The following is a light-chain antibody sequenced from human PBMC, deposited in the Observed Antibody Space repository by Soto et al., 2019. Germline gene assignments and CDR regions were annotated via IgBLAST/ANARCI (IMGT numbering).Light chain of an antibody. CDR1: QSISTW. V-gene: IGKV1-5*01. J-gene: IGKJ1*01. CDR3: QQYDSYWT. CDR2: DAS. Sequence: IEMTQSPSTLSPSVGARVTITFRASQSISTWLAWHQQKPGKAPKLLIYDASSLESGVPTRFSGSGSGTEFTLSISSMQPDDSATYYCQQYDSYWTFGQGTKVDIK.